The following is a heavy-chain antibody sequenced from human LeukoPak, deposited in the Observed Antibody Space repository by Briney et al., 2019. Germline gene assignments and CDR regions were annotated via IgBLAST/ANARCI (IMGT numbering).Heavy chain of an antibody. Sequence: GASVKVSCRASGGTFSSYAISGVGQAPGQGLEWMGWISAYNGNTNYAQKLQGRVTMTTDTSTSTAYMELRSLRSDDTAVYYCARDPPRIVVVVAATNYYGMDVWGQGTTVTVSS. V-gene: IGHV1-18*01. CDR1: GGTFSSYA. CDR3: ARDPPRIVVVVAATNYYGMDV. CDR2: ISAYNGNT. D-gene: IGHD2-15*01. J-gene: IGHJ6*02.